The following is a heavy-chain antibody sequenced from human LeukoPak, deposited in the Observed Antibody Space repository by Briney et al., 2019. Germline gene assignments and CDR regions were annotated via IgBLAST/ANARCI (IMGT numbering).Heavy chain of an antibody. D-gene: IGHD4-17*01. V-gene: IGHV1-69*13. Sequence: ASVKVSCKASGGTFSSYAISWVRQAPGQGLEWMGGIIPIFGIANYAQKFQGRVTITADESTSTAYMELSSLRSEGTAVYYCATGATVTSLLDPWGQGTLVTVSS. CDR1: GGTFSSYA. CDR2: IIPIFGIA. J-gene: IGHJ5*02. CDR3: ATGATVTSLLDP.